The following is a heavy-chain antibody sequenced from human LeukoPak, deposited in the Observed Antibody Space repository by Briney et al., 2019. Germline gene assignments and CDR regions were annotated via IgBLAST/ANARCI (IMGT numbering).Heavy chain of an antibody. CDR1: GYTFTGYY. V-gene: IGHV1-2*02. J-gene: IGHJ4*02. CDR3: ASDPNYYGSGSYTPPGYLLDY. CDR2: INPNSGGT. D-gene: IGHD3-10*01. Sequence: ASVKVSCKASGYTFTGYYMHWVRQAPGQGLEWMGWINPNSGGTNYAQKFQGRVTITADKSTSTAYMELSSLRSEDTAVYYCASDPNYYGSGSYTPPGYLLDYWGQGTLVTVSS.